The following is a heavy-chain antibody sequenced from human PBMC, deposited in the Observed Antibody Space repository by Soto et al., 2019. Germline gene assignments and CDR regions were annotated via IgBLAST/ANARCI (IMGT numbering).Heavy chain of an antibody. CDR1: GGTFSSYA. CDR2: IIPIFGRA. CDR3: ARDRITIFGVVIRPPDAFDI. J-gene: IGHJ3*02. D-gene: IGHD3-3*01. V-gene: IGHV1-69*06. Sequence: SVKVSCKASGGTFSSYAISWVRQAPGQGLEWMGGIIPIFGRANYARKFQGRVTITADKPTSTAYMELSSLRSEDTAVYYCARDRITIFGVVIRPPDAFDIWGQGTMVTVSS.